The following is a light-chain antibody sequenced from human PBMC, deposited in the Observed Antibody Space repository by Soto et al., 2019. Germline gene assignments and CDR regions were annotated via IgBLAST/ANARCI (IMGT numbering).Light chain of an antibody. V-gene: IGLV2-23*01. CDR1: SSDVGSYNL. CDR2: EGS. J-gene: IGLJ2*01. CDR3: CSNAGRSTVV. Sequence: QSVLTQPASVSGSPGQSITISCTGSSSDVGSYNLVSWYQQHPGKAPKLMIYEGSKRPSGVSNRFSGSKSGSTASLTISGLQAEDESDYYCCSNAGRSTVVFGGGTKVTVL.